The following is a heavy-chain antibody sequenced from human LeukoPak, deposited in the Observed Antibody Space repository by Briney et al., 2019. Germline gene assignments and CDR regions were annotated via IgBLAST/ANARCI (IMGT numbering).Heavy chain of an antibody. CDR2: IRYDGSNK. J-gene: IGHJ4*02. CDR3: AKVEINWSMDIDDY. Sequence: PGGSLRLSCAASGFTFSTYGMHWVRQAPGKGLGWVAFIRYDGSNKYYADSLRGRFTISRDNSKNTLYLQMNSLRADDTAVYYCAKVEINWSMDIDDYWGQGTLVTVSS. V-gene: IGHV3-30*02. CDR1: GFTFSTYG. D-gene: IGHD5-12*01.